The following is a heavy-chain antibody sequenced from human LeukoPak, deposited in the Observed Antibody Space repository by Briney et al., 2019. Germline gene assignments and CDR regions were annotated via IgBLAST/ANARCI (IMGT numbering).Heavy chain of an antibody. CDR1: GYSISSGHY. CDR3: ARGISGYFGTSGYYYDY. D-gene: IGHD3-22*01. CDR2: MYHSGSI. Sequence: SETLSLTCTVSGYSISSGHYWGWIRQPPGKGLEWIGSMYHSGSINYNPSLKNRVTLSIDKSNNHFSLRLSSLSAADTAVYYCARGISGYFGTSGYYYDYWGQGTLVTVSS. V-gene: IGHV4-38-2*02. J-gene: IGHJ4*02.